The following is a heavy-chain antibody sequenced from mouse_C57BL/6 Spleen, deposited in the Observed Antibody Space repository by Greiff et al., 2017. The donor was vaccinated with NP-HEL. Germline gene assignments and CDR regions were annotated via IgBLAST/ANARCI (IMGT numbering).Heavy chain of an antibody. J-gene: IGHJ3*01. D-gene: IGHD1-1*01. Sequence: QVQLQQPGAELVKPGASVKMSCKASGYTFTSYWITWVKQRPGQGLEWIGDIYPGSGSTNYNEKFKSKATLTVDTSSSTAYMQLSSLTSEDSAVYYCARWYYGSSAFAYWGKGTLVTVSA. CDR1: GYTFTSYW. CDR2: IYPGSGST. V-gene: IGHV1-55*01. CDR3: ARWYYGSSAFAY.